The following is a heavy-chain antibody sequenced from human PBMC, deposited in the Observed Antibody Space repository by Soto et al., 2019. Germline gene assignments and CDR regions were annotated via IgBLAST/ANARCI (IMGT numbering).Heavy chain of an antibody. J-gene: IGHJ6*02. CDR3: AREEVSARKQYGMDV. D-gene: IGHD1-20*01. Sequence: QVQLVESGGGVVQPGRSLRLSCAASGFTFSSYAMHWVRQAPGKGLEWVAVISYDGSNKYYADSVKGRFTISRDNSKNTLYLQMNSLRAEDTAVYYCAREEVSARKQYGMDVWGQGTTVTVSS. CDR2: ISYDGSNK. V-gene: IGHV3-30-3*01. CDR1: GFTFSSYA.